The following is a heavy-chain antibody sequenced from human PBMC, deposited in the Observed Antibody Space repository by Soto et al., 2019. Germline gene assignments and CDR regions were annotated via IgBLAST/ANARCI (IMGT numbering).Heavy chain of an antibody. CDR2: ISHGGST. Sequence: QLQLQESGPGLVKPSETLSLTCTVSGGSISSRTYYWGWVRQPPGKGLEWIGSISHGGSTYYNPSLKSRVTIAEDTSKNQFPLKLSSVTAADTAVYYCAREDSSSWLDALDILGQGTMVTVSS. CDR1: GGSISSRTYY. J-gene: IGHJ3*02. CDR3: AREDSSSWLDALDI. D-gene: IGHD6-13*01. V-gene: IGHV4-39*02.